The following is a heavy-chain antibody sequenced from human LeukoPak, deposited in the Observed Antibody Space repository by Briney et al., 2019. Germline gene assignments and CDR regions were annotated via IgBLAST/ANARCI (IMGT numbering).Heavy chain of an antibody. J-gene: IGHJ6*02. CDR3: ARIRITMVRNGYYYYFYGMDV. CDR1: GGSFSGYY. D-gene: IGHD3-10*01. Sequence: SETLSLTCAVYGGSFSGYYWNWIRQPPGKGLEWIGEINHSGSTNYNPSLKSRVTISMDTSKNQFSLKPSSVTAADTAVYYCARIRITMVRNGYYYYFYGMDVWGQGTTVTVSS. V-gene: IGHV4-34*01. CDR2: INHSGST.